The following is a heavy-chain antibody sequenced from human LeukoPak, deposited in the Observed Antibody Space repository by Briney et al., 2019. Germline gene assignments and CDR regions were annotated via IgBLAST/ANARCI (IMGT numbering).Heavy chain of an antibody. CDR2: IYASGIT. J-gene: IGHJ4*02. CDR1: GGSISSYY. CDR3: ARVRSGYSYANYLDY. D-gene: IGHD5-18*01. Sequence: PSETLSLTCTVSGGSISSYYWSWIRQPAGKGLEWIGRIYASGITNYNPSLKSRVTMSVDTSKNDFSLKLTSVTAADTAVYFCARVRSGYSYANYLDYWGQGTLVTVSS. V-gene: IGHV4-4*07.